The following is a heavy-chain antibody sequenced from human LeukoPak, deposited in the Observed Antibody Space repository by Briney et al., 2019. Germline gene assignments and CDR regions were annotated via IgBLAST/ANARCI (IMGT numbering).Heavy chain of an antibody. J-gene: IGHJ3*02. Sequence: GASLKISFKAFGSRFITYWIGWVRQMPGKGLEWMGIIYPDDSDTRYSPSFQGQVTFSADKSITTSYLQWSSLKASDSAMYYCARSTSWGTFDIWGQGTMVTVSS. CDR1: GSRFITYW. V-gene: IGHV5-51*01. CDR2: IYPDDSDT. CDR3: ARSTSWGTFDI. D-gene: IGHD7-27*01.